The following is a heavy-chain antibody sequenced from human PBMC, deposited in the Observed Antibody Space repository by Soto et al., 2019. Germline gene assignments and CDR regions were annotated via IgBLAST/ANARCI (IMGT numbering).Heavy chain of an antibody. CDR1: GFTFNMYA. V-gene: IGHV3-23*01. D-gene: IGHD1-1*01. CDR3: ARTITGYFWAGAY. CDR2: IGGSGANT. J-gene: IGHJ4*02. Sequence: LRLSCAASGFTFNMYAMSWVRQAPGKGLEWVSGIGGSGANTYYADFVKGRFTISRDNSKNTLYLQMDSLRAEDTAIYYCARTITGYFWAGAYWGQGTLVTVSS.